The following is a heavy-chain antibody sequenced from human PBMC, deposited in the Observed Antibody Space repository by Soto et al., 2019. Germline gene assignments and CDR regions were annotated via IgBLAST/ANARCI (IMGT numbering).Heavy chain of an antibody. Sequence: EVQLVESGGGLVQPGGSLRLSCAASGFTFSSYSMNWVRQAPGKGLEWVSYISSGSGAIYYADSVKGRFTISRDNAKNALYLQMNCLRAEDTAVYYCARVPGGSTTGAEYWGQGTLVTVSS. V-gene: IGHV3-48*01. CDR1: GFTFSSYS. D-gene: IGHD7-27*01. CDR3: ARVPGGSTTGAEY. CDR2: ISSGSGAI. J-gene: IGHJ4*02.